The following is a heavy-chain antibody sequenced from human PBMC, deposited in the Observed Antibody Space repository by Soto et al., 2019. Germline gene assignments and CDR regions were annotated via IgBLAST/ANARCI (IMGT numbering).Heavy chain of an antibody. Sequence: PGGSLRLSCAASGFTFNTFDMTWVRQGPGKGLEWVSCIGADDRAYTDYASSVKGRFTVSRDNSKNMLFLQMNNLRPDDTAVYYCVKGDWADYWGHGALVTVSS. V-gene: IGHV3-23*01. D-gene: IGHD3-9*01. CDR3: VKGDWADY. CDR2: IGADDRAYT. CDR1: GFTFNTFD. J-gene: IGHJ4*01.